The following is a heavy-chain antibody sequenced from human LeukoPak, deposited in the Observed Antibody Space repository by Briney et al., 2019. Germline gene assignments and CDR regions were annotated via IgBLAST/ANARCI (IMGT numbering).Heavy chain of an antibody. CDR2: MNPKSGNT. CDR3: ARVTGSIDY. V-gene: IGHV1-8*01. CDR1: GYTFTSYD. D-gene: IGHD1-26*01. J-gene: IGHJ4*02. Sequence: GASVKVSCKASGYTFTSYDINWVRQATGQGLEWMGWMNPKSGNTGFAQKFQGRVTMTRDTPISTAYMELGSLRSEDTAVYYCARVTGSIDYWGQGTLVTVSS.